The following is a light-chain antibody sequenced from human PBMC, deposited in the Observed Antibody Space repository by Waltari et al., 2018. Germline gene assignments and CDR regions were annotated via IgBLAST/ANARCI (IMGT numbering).Light chain of an antibody. CDR3: QSTYSSGTLRV. V-gene: IGLV3-25*03. CDR2: KDN. Sequence: SYELTQPPSVSVSPGQTVSITCSGDALTNQYAYWYQQKPGQAPVQVIYKDNERPSGLPERFSGAGSGTTVTLTISGVQAEDEADYYCQSTYSSGTLRVFGGGTYLTVL. CDR1: ALTNQY. J-gene: IGLJ3*02.